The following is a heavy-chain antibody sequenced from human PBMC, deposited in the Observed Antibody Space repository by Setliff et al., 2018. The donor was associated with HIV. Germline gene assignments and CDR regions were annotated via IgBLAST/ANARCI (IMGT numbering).Heavy chain of an antibody. Sequence: PSETLSLTCTVSGGSIGGYYWGWIRQPPGTGLEWLGCIYSGGSTTYNPSLESRVTISLETCKNQFALRWTSVTAADTAVYYCSRVRSYGSAYEAFDVWGPGTMVTVSS. CDR2: IYSGGST. J-gene: IGHJ3*01. CDR3: SRVRSYGSAYEAFDV. D-gene: IGHD3-10*01. CDR1: GGSIGGYY. V-gene: IGHV4-4*08.